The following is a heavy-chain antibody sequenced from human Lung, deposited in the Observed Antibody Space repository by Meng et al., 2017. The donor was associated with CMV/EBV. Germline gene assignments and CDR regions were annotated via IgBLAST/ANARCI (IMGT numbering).Heavy chain of an antibody. CDR2: IYYSGST. D-gene: IGHD3-10*01. V-gene: IGHV4-39*07. Sequence: SETLSLXCTVSGGSIRSSTYYWGWICQPPGKGLEWIGSIYYSGSTHYNPSLESRVTMSVDASKNQFSLKLSSVTAADTAVYYCARDVEYYGSGSDFWGQGTLVTVSS. CDR1: GGSIRSSTYY. J-gene: IGHJ4*02. CDR3: ARDVEYYGSGSDF.